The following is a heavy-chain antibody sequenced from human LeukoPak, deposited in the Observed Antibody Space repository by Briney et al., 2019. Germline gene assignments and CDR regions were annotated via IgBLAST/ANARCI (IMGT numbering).Heavy chain of an antibody. CDR3: ARLAAAGTDHNWFDP. D-gene: IGHD6-13*01. V-gene: IGHV3-66*02. J-gene: IGHJ5*02. CDR1: GFTVSSNY. Sequence: GGSLRLSCAASGFTVSSNYMSWVRQAPGKGLEWVSVIYSGGSTYYADSVKGRVTISRDNSNNTLYLQMNSLRAEDTAVYYCARLAAAGTDHNWFDPWGQGTLVTVSS. CDR2: IYSGGST.